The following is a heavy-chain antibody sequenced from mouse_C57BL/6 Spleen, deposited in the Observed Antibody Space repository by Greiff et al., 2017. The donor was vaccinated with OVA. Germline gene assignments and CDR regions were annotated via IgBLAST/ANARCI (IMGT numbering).Heavy chain of an antibody. J-gene: IGHJ1*03. V-gene: IGHV1-15*01. Sequence: VQLQQSGAELVRPGASVTLSCKASGYTFTDYEMHWVKQTPVHGLEWIGAIDPETGGTAYNQKFKGKAILTADKSSSTAYMELRSLTSEDSAVYYCTRPDGSSYGYWYFDVWGTGTTVTVSS. CDR1: GYTFTDYE. CDR2: IDPETGGT. D-gene: IGHD1-1*01. CDR3: TRPDGSSYGYWYFDV.